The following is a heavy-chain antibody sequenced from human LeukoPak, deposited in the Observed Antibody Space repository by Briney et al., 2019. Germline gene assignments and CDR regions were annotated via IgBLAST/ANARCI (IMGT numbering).Heavy chain of an antibody. CDR3: ARDLGYSYGRRIAVAGARFDY. J-gene: IGHJ4*02. V-gene: IGHV4-34*01. CDR1: GGSFSGYY. D-gene: IGHD6-19*01. Sequence: PSETLSLTCAVYGGSFSGYYWSWIRQPPGKGLEWIGEINHSGSTNYNPSLKSRVTISVDTSKNQFSLKLSSVTAADTAVYYCARDLGYSYGRRIAVAGARFDYWGQGTLVTVSS. CDR2: INHSGST.